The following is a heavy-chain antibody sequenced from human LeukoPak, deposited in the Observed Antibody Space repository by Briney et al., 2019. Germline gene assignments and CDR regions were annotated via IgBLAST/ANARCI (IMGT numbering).Heavy chain of an antibody. D-gene: IGHD6-13*01. CDR1: GFTFSDYN. Sequence: GGSLRLSCAASGFTFSDYNMRWIRQAPGKGLEWVSSISRSGSTKYYADSVKGRFTISRDNAKNSLFLQMNSLRAEDTAVYYCARGRQQQLVRADFDYWGQGTLVTVSS. V-gene: IGHV3-11*04. CDR2: ISRSGSTK. J-gene: IGHJ4*02. CDR3: ARGRQQQLVRADFDY.